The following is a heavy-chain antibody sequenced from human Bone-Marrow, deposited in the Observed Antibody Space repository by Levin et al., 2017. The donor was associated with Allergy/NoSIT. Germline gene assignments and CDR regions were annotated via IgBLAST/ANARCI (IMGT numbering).Heavy chain of an antibody. CDR2: VSYSGIT. J-gene: IGHJ3*01. Sequence: TASETLSLTCTVSGGSISSGIYFWSWVRQLPGKGLEWIGYVSYSGITFYNQSLKSRVPISGDTSKNLFSLTLNSVTAADTAIYYCARGITVFGVVLAVNDAFDVWGQGTMVTVSS. CDR3: ARGITVFGVVLAVNDAFDV. V-gene: IGHV4-31*03. CDR1: GGSISSGIYF. D-gene: IGHD3-3*01.